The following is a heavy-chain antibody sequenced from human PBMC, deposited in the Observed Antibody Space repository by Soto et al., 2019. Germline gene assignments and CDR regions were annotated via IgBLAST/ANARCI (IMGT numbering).Heavy chain of an antibody. CDR1: GFTFDDYT. D-gene: IGHD6-13*01. J-gene: IGHJ4*02. CDR3: AKDSRGFYSSSWFDY. Sequence: GGSLRLSCAASGFTFDDYTMHWVRQAPGKGLEWVSLISWDGGSTYYADSVKGRFTISRDNSKNSLYLQMNSLRTEDTALYYCAKDSRGFYSSSWFDYWGQGTLVTVSS. CDR2: ISWDGGST. V-gene: IGHV3-43*01.